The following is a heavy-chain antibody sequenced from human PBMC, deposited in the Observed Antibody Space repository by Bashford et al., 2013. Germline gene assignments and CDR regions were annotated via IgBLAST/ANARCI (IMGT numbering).Heavy chain of an antibody. CDR2: IFDSGSS. J-gene: IGHJ4*02. CDR3: YYDFWSAPGFDY. CDR1: GDSISSGGHY. D-gene: IGHD3-3*01. V-gene: IGHV4-31*08. Sequence: SETLSLTCSVSGDSISSGGHYWSWIRQHPGKGLEWIGYIFDSGSSHYNPSLKGRVTLSVDTSKNQFSLNLTSVNAADTAIYYCYYDFWSAPGFDYWAQGILVTVSS.